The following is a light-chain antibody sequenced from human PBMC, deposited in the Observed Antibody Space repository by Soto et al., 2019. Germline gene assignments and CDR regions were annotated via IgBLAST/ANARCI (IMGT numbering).Light chain of an antibody. J-gene: IGKJ4*01. V-gene: IGKV1-5*01. CDR3: QLYAFLPIT. CDR2: DAS. CDR1: QSISRW. Sequence: DKKISKSLSTLSATIGDGVTFTCRASQSISRWLTWYQQKPGKAPKFLMYDASTLETGVPSRFSGSGSGTEFTLTISNLQPDDFTLYYCQLYAFLPITFAGG.